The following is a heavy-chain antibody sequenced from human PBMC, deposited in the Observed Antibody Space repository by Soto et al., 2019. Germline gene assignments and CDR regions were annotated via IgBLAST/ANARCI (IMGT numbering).Heavy chain of an antibody. V-gene: IGHV3-33*01. J-gene: IGHJ4*02. CDR1: GFTFSSYG. Sequence: QVQLVESGGGVVQPGRSLRLSCAASGFTFSSYGMHWVRQAPGKGLEWVAVIWYDGSNKYYADSVKGRFTISRDNSKNTLYLQMNSLRAEDTAVYYCASRGVYGDLVPSVIDYWGQGTLVTVSS. CDR3: ASRGVYGDLVPSVIDY. CDR2: IWYDGSNK. D-gene: IGHD4-17*01.